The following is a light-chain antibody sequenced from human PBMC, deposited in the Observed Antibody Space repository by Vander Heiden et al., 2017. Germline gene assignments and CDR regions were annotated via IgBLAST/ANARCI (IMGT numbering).Light chain of an antibody. CDR1: QSISNN. V-gene: IGKV3-15*01. Sequence: EVVMTQSPVTLSVSPGERATLSCRASQSISNNLAWYQQKPGQAPRLLIYGASTRATGIPARFSGSGSGTEFTLTISSLQSEDFAVYYWQQDNSSRTFGQWTKLEIK. CDR2: GAS. CDR3: QQDNSSRT. J-gene: IGKJ2*01.